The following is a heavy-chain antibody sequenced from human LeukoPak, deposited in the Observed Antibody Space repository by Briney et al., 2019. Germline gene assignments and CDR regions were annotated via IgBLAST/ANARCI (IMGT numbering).Heavy chain of an antibody. J-gene: IGHJ4*02. V-gene: IGHV3-64*01. CDR3: AKDWELPRFDY. CDR2: ISSTGTST. CDR1: GFTFSSYA. Sequence: GGSLRLSCAASGFTFSSYAMHWVRQAPGKGLEYVSAISSTGTSTYYANSVKGRFTISRDNSKNTLYLQMNSLRAEDTAVYYCAKDWELPRFDYWGQGTLVTVSS. D-gene: IGHD1-26*01.